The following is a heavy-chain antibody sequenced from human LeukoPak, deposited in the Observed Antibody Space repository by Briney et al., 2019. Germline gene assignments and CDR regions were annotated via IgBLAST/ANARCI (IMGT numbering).Heavy chain of an antibody. V-gene: IGHV3-33*08. D-gene: IGHD2-2*02. CDR1: GFTFSSYA. J-gene: IGHJ5*02. Sequence: PGRSLRLSCAASGFTFSSYAMHWVRQAPGKGLEWVAVIWYDGSNKYYADSVKGRFTISRDNSKNTLYLQMNSLRAEDTAVYYCARDWCSSTSCYMENWFDPWGQGTLVTVSS. CDR3: ARDWCSSTSCYMENWFDP. CDR2: IWYDGSNK.